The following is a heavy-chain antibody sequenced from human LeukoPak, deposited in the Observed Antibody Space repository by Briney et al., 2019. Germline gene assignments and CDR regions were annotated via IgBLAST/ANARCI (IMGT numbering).Heavy chain of an antibody. CDR2: ISGSGGST. D-gene: IGHD3-16*01. Sequence: PGGSLILSCAASGFTFSSYAMSWVRQAPGKGLEWVSAISGSGGSTYYADSVKGRFTISRDNSKNTLYLQMNSLRAEDTAVYYCAKGMASNTGGIDYWGQGTLVTVSS. V-gene: IGHV3-23*01. CDR3: AKGMASNTGGIDY. CDR1: GFTFSSYA. J-gene: IGHJ4*02.